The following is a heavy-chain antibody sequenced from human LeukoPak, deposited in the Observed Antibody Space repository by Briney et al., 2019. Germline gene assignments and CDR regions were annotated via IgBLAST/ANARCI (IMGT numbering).Heavy chain of an antibody. Sequence: ASVKVSCKASGHTFTGYHIHWVRQAPGQGLEWMGWINSNTGGTNYAQKFQGRVTLTRDTSITTAYMEMISLRSDDTAVYYCARDRPGYSSWFDPWGQGTLVTVSS. CDR1: GHTFTGYH. V-gene: IGHV1-2*02. CDR2: INSNTGGT. D-gene: IGHD6-19*01. CDR3: ARDRPGYSSWFDP. J-gene: IGHJ5*02.